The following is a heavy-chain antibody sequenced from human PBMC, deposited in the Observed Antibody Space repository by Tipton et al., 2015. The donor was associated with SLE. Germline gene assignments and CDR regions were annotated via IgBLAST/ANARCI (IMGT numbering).Heavy chain of an antibody. CDR2: IKQDGSEK. Sequence: GSLRLSCAASGFTLSSYWMSWVRQAPGKGLEWVANIKQDGSEKNYVDSVKGRFTISRDNAKNSLYLQMNSLRVEDTAMYHCARMGKMDSWGQGTLVTVSS. V-gene: IGHV3-7*01. D-gene: IGHD7-27*01. CDR1: GFTLSSYW. J-gene: IGHJ4*02. CDR3: ARMGKMDS.